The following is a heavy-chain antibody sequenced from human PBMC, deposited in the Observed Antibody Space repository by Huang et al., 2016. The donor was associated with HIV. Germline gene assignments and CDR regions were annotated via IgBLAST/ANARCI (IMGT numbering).Heavy chain of an antibody. J-gene: IGHJ4*02. Sequence: QVQLVQSGAEVKKPGSSVKVSCKASGGSFRNFAIGWVRQAPGQWLEWMGGIIPTLGTANYEQKFQGRVTIIADESTSTAYMELSSLRSEDTAVYYCATVDYYDTSGPQRGYFDNWGQGTLVTVSS. CDR1: GGSFRNFA. D-gene: IGHD3-22*01. V-gene: IGHV1-69*01. CDR3: ATVDYYDTSGPQRGYFDN. CDR2: IIPTLGTA.